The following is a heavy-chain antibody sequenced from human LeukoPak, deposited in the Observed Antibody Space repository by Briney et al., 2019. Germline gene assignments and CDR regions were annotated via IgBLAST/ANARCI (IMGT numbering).Heavy chain of an antibody. CDR2: IYYSGNT. V-gene: IGHV4-30-4*08. D-gene: IGHD6-19*01. CDR3: ARHPAVAVYFDY. J-gene: IGHJ4*02. Sequence: SETLSLTCTVSGGSISSGDYYWSWIRQPPGKGLEWIGYIYYSGNTYYNQSLKSRITISVDTSKNQFSLKLSSVTAADTAVYYCARHPAVAVYFDYWGQGTLVTVSS. CDR1: GGSISSGDYY.